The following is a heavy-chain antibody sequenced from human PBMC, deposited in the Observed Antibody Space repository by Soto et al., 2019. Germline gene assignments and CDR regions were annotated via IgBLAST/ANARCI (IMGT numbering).Heavy chain of an antibody. D-gene: IGHD2-15*01. Sequence: PSETLSLTCTVSGGSISSYYWSWIRQPPGKGLEWIGYIYYSGSTNYNPSLKSRVTISVDTSKNQFSLKLSSVTAADTAVYYCARHGWRDKLDYYFDYWGQGTLVTVSS. J-gene: IGHJ4*02. CDR2: IYYSGST. V-gene: IGHV4-59*08. CDR1: GGSISSYY. CDR3: ARHGWRDKLDYYFDY.